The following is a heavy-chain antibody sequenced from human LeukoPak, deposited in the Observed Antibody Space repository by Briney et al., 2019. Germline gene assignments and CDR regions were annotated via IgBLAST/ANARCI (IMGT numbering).Heavy chain of an antibody. Sequence: GGSLRLSCAASGFTSSSYAMSWVRQAPGKGLEWVSAISGSGGSTYYADSVKGRFTISRDNSKNTLYLQMNSLRAEDTAVYYCAKVVAAAGTRNYYGMDVWGQGTTVTVSS. V-gene: IGHV3-23*01. J-gene: IGHJ6*02. D-gene: IGHD6-13*01. CDR3: AKVVAAAGTRNYYGMDV. CDR2: ISGSGGST. CDR1: GFTSSSYA.